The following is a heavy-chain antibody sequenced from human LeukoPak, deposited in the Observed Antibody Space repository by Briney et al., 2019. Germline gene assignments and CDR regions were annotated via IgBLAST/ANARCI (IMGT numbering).Heavy chain of an antibody. V-gene: IGHV3-7*01. Sequence: GGSLRLSCTAPGFTFSTYWMSWVRQAPGKGLKWVANINQDGSEKYYVDSVKGRFTISRDNARNSLYLQMNSLRAEDTAVYYCARKETVVTGGFDFWGQGTLVTVSS. CDR3: ARKETVVTGGFDF. J-gene: IGHJ4*02. CDR2: INQDGSEK. CDR1: GFTFSTYW. D-gene: IGHD4-23*01.